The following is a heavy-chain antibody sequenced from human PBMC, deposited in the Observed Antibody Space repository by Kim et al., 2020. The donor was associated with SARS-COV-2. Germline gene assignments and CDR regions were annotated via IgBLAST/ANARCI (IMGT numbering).Heavy chain of an antibody. V-gene: IGHV3-7*03. Sequence: VDSVKGRFTISRDNAKNSLYLQMNSLRAEDTAVYYCARDRYNWNYLRSDYWGQGTLVTVSS. D-gene: IGHD1-7*01. CDR3: ARDRYNWNYLRSDY. J-gene: IGHJ4*02.